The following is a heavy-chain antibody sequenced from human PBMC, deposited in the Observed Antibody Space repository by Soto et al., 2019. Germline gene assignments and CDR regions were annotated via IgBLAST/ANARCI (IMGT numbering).Heavy chain of an antibody. D-gene: IGHD3-10*01. CDR1: GGSISSSSYY. V-gene: IGHV4-39*01. CDR2: IYYSGST. Sequence: QLQLQESGPGLVKPSETLSLTCTVSGGSISSSSYYWGWIRQPPGKGLEWIGSIYYSGSTYYNPSLKSRVTISVDTSKNQFSLKLSSVTAADTAVYYCARHPQITMVDRRGLNYYYYGMDVWGQGTTVTVSS. J-gene: IGHJ6*02. CDR3: ARHPQITMVDRRGLNYYYYGMDV.